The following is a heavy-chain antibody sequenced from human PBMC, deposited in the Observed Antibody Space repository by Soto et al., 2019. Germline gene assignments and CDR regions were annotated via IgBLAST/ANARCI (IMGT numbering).Heavy chain of an antibody. J-gene: IGHJ6*02. CDR3: AKDTSGPNGDIYYGLDA. D-gene: IGHD4-17*01. V-gene: IGHV3-30*18. CDR2: ISFDENSK. CDR1: GYTFSSYA. Sequence: QVQLVESGGGVVQPGRSLRLSCVASGYTFSSYAVHWVRQAPGKGLEWVAVISFDENSKSYADFAKGRFTVSRDDSKNTLDLQMNSLKIEDTAVYYCAKDTSGPNGDIYYGLDAWGQGTTVTVSS.